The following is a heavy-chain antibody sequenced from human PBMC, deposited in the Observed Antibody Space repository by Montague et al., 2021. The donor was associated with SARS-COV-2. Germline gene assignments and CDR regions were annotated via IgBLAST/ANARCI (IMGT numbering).Heavy chain of an antibody. D-gene: IGHD3-9*01. CDR2: IDYSGST. CDR1: GGSISTYY. CDR3: ARLPYDNSYGMDV. V-gene: IGHV4-59*01. J-gene: IGHJ6*02. Sequence: SETRSLTCTVSGGSISTYYWNWIRQFPGKGLEWIGYIDYSGSTNCNPSLQSRVIISVDRSKIQFSLKLNSVTAADTAIYYCARLPYDNSYGMDVWGQGTTVTVSS.